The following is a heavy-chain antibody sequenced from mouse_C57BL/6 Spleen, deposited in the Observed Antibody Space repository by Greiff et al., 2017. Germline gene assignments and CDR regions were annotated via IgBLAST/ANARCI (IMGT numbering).Heavy chain of an antibody. CDR3: ARTSYYYGSNYYAMDY. J-gene: IGHJ4*01. D-gene: IGHD1-1*01. Sequence: QVQLQQPGAELVRPGSSVKLSCKASGYTFTSYWMHWVKQRPIQGLEWIGNIDPSDSETHYNQKFKDKATLTVDKSSSTAYMQLSSLTSEDSAVYYCARTSYYYGSNYYAMDYWGQGTSVTVSS. CDR1: GYTFTSYW. V-gene: IGHV1-52*01. CDR2: IDPSDSET.